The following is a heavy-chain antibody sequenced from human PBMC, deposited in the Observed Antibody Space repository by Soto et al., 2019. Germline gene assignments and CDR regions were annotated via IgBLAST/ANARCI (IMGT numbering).Heavy chain of an antibody. CDR1: GCTFSSYT. CDR3: ARSPWELGGYYYMDV. V-gene: IGHV1-69*02. Sequence: QVQLVQSGAEVKKPGSSVKVSCKASGCTFSSYTISWVRQAPGQGLEWMGRIIPILGIANYVQKFQGRVTSTSDKSTSTGYMGLSSLRSEDTAVYYCARSPWELGGYYYMDVLGKVTTVTVSS. CDR2: IIPILGIA. D-gene: IGHD1-7*01. J-gene: IGHJ6*03.